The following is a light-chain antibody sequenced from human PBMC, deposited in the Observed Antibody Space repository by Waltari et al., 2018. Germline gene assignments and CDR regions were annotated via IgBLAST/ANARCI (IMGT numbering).Light chain of an antibody. J-gene: IGLJ3*02. CDR1: NSKIGGTY. V-gene: IGLV1-51*01. Sequence: QSVLTQPPSVSAAPGPKVTIYCSGHNSKIGGTYVYSYPRLPATAPKLPVYVSNKRPSGIPDRFSGSKSGTSATLDITGLQTGDEADYYCGTWDNSLNAGVFGGGTKLTVL. CDR3: GTWDNSLNAGV. CDR2: VSN.